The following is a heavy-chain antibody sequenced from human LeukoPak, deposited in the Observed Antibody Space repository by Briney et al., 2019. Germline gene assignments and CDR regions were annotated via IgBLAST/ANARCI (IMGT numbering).Heavy chain of an antibody. J-gene: IGHJ4*02. Sequence: PGGSLRLSCAASGFSFSNYAMTWVRQAPGKGLEWVSAISGSSGSTFYADSVKGRFSISRDKSKNTLYLQMASLRAEDTAVYYCAKDRMYYASWSGYSNQGGSFDSWGQGALVTVSS. CDR2: ISGSSGST. CDR3: AKDRMYYASWSGYSNQGGSFDS. CDR1: GFSFSNYA. V-gene: IGHV3-23*01. D-gene: IGHD3-3*01.